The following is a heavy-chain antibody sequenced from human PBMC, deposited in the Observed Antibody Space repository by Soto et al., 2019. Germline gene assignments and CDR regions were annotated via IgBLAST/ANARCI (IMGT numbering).Heavy chain of an antibody. D-gene: IGHD2-21*01. J-gene: IGHJ4*02. V-gene: IGHV3-64D*06. CDR2: ISPQGGST. CDR3: VNMMIARGAFDF. CDR1: VFAFSSYA. Sequence: PWRSLRLSCSASVFAFSSYAMHWCRQTPGKGLEYVSAISPQGGSTYYADSVKGRFTISRDDSKNTVYLQMSSLRPDDTAVYYCVNMMIARGAFDFWGQGTLVTVSS.